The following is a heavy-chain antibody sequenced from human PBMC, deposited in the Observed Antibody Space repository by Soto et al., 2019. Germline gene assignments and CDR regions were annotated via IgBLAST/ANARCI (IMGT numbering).Heavy chain of an antibody. Sequence: GSLRLSCAASGFTFSSYAMSWVRQAPGKGLEWVSAISGSGGSTYYADSVKGRFTISRDNSKNTLYLQMNSLRAEDTAVYYCAKPGGYDFWSGYYTGWFDPWGQGTRVTVSS. J-gene: IGHJ5*02. CDR2: ISGSGGST. V-gene: IGHV3-23*01. CDR1: GFTFSSYA. D-gene: IGHD3-3*01. CDR3: AKPGGYDFWSGYYTGWFDP.